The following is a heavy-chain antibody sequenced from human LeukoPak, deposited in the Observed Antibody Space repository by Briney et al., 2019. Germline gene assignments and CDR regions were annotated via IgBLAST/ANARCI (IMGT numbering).Heavy chain of an antibody. Sequence: GGSLRLSCAASGFTVSSNYMSWVRQAPGKGLEWVSVIYSGGSTYYADSVKGRFTIPRDNSKNTLYLQMNSLRAEDTAVYYCARGECSGGSCYSTFPLDYWGQGTLVTVSS. CDR1: GFTVSSNY. J-gene: IGHJ4*02. D-gene: IGHD2-15*01. CDR3: ARGECSGGSCYSTFPLDY. CDR2: IYSGGST. V-gene: IGHV3-66*01.